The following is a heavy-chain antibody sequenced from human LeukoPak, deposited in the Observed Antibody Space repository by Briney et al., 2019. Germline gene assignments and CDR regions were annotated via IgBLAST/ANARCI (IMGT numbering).Heavy chain of an antibody. J-gene: IGHJ6*03. D-gene: IGHD1-1*01. V-gene: IGHV1-24*01. Sequence: GASVKVSCRVSGYILTELSIHWVRHAPGKGLEWMGSFDPENAKTMSAQTFQGRVTMTEDTSTDTAYMELRSLRSDDTAIYYCVIMSHTVVPTARIYYDMDIWGTGTTVVVSS. CDR1: GYILTELS. CDR2: FDPENAKT. CDR3: VIMSHTVVPTARIYYDMDI.